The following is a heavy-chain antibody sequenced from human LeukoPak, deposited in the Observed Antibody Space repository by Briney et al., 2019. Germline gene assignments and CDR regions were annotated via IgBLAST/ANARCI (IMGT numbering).Heavy chain of an antibody. D-gene: IGHD1-14*01. J-gene: IGHJ3*02. CDR3: AKGNRNDDAFDI. Sequence: GGSVRLSCAASGFTFSSYSMNWVRQAPGKGLEWVSYISSSSSTIYYADSVKGRFTISRDNAKNSLYLQMNSLRAEDTAVYYCAKGNRNDDAFDIWGQGTMVTVSS. CDR2: ISSSSSTI. CDR1: GFTFSSYS. V-gene: IGHV3-48*04.